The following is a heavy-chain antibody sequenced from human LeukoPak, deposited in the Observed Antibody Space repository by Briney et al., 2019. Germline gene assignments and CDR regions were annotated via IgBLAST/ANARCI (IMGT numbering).Heavy chain of an antibody. V-gene: IGHV3-53*01. CDR2: IHYDGKI. CDR1: GLSVSGKF. J-gene: IGHJ4*02. D-gene: IGHD2-21*01. Sequence: GGSLRLSCAASGLSVSGKFMSWVRQAPGKGLEWVSIIHYDGKIRYAGSVGGRFTIYRDDSENTLFLQMNSLRVDDTAVYFCASGDGYLQPYWGQGTLVTVSS. CDR3: ASGDGYLQPY.